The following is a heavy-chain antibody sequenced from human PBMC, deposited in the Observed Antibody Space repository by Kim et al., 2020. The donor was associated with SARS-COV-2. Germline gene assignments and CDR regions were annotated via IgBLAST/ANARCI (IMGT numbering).Heavy chain of an antibody. CDR3: ARDPPRKPGYYGDFDY. V-gene: IGHV1-69*04. Sequence: SVKVSCKASGGTFSSYAISWVRQAPGQGLEWMGRIIPILGIANYAQKFQGRVTITADKSTSTAYMELSSLRSEDTAVYYCARDPPRKPGYYGDFDYWGQGTLVTVSS. D-gene: IGHD3-9*01. CDR2: IIPILGIA. J-gene: IGHJ4*02. CDR1: GGTFSSYA.